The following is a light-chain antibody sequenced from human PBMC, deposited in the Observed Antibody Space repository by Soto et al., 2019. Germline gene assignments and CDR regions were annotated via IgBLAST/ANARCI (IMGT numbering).Light chain of an antibody. CDR1: QSVSSY. Sequence: EIVLTQSPATLSLSPGERATLSCRASQSVSSYLAWYQHKPGQAPRLLIFDASNRATGIPARFSGSGSGTDFTLTISSLEPEDFAVYYCQQRSNWQGTFGGGTKVDIK. CDR3: QQRSNWQGT. J-gene: IGKJ4*01. V-gene: IGKV3-11*01. CDR2: DAS.